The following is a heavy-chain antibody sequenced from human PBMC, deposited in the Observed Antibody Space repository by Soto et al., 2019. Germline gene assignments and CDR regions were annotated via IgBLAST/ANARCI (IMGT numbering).Heavy chain of an antibody. CDR2: INSNVGST. CDR1: GFTFRSYA. V-gene: IGHV3-64*01. CDR3: AREGGSYYLDY. J-gene: IGHJ4*02. Sequence: PGGTLRLSCAASGFTFRSYAMHWVRQAPGKGLEYVSTINSNVGSTXXANSVKGXXTISIDTSNKTLYLQXVILRAEDMAVYYCAREGGSYYLDYWGQGTLVAVSS. D-gene: IGHD1-26*01.